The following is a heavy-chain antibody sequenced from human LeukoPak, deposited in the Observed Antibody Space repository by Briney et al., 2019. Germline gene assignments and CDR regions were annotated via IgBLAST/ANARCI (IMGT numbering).Heavy chain of an antibody. CDR2: IDPRAGSI. Sequence: GASVKVSCKASGYTFTSYYIHWVRQAPGQGLEWMGLIDPRAGSISYAQKFQGRVTMTRDTSTTTVHMELSSLISEDTAVYYCARGGLDYYDSSRDNKWFDPWGQGTLVTVSS. CDR1: GYTFTSYY. D-gene: IGHD3-22*01. V-gene: IGHV1-46*01. J-gene: IGHJ5*02. CDR3: ARGGLDYYDSSRDNKWFDP.